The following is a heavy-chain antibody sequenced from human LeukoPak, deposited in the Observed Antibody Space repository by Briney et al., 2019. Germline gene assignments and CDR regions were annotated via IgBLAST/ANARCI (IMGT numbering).Heavy chain of an antibody. CDR2: IYHSGST. Sequence: PSETLSLTCSVSGYSISSAYYWGWIRQPPGKGLEWIGSIYHSGSTYYNPSLKSRVTLSVDTSTNQLFLKLSSVTAADTAVYYCAREKSGSYGLAQHWGQGTLVIVSS. D-gene: IGHD2-15*01. CDR1: GYSISSAYY. J-gene: IGHJ1*01. V-gene: IGHV4-38-2*02. CDR3: AREKSGSYGLAQH.